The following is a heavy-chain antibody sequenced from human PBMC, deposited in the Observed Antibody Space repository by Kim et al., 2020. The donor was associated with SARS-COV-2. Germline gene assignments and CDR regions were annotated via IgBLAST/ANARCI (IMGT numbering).Heavy chain of an antibody. Sequence: SETLSLTCAVYGGSFSGYYWSWIRQPPGKGLEWIGEINHSGSTNYNPSLKSRVTISVDTSKNQFSLKLSSVTAADTAVYYCARGHAGSSSWHLPLSILFDYWGQGTLVTVSS. J-gene: IGHJ4*02. CDR1: GGSFSGYY. V-gene: IGHV4-34*01. D-gene: IGHD6-13*01. CDR2: INHSGST. CDR3: ARGHAGSSSWHLPLSILFDY.